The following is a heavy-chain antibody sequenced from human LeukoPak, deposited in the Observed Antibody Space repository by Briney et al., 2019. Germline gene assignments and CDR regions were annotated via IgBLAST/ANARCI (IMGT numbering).Heavy chain of an antibody. Sequence: GGSLRLSCAASGFIVSTSYMSWVRQAPGKGLVWVSRIKSDGSSTSYAESVKGRFTISRDNAKNTVYVHMNSLRDEDTAVYYCARGGRYAYFLDYWGQGTLVTVSS. J-gene: IGHJ4*02. V-gene: IGHV3-74*01. CDR2: IKSDGSST. CDR1: GFIVSTSY. D-gene: IGHD3-16*01. CDR3: ARGGRYAYFLDY.